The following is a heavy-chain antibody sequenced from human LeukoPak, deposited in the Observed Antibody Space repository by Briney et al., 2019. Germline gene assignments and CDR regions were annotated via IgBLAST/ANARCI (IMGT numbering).Heavy chain of an antibody. CDR2: IKQDGSET. D-gene: IGHD6-13*01. V-gene: IGHV3-7*01. CDR3: ARAGLGAVADV. CDR1: GFTFSNHY. J-gene: IGHJ4*02. Sequence: GGSLRLSCAASGFTFSNHYMSWVRQAPGKGLEWVANIKQDGSETFYVDSVKGRFTVSRDNAKNSVYLQMNSLRAEDTAVYYCARAGLGAVADVWGQGTLVTVSS.